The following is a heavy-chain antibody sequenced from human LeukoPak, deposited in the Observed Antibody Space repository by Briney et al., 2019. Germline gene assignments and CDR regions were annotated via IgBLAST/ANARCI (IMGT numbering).Heavy chain of an antibody. D-gene: IGHD3-22*01. J-gene: IGHJ1*01. Sequence: ASVKVSCKAPGYTFTSYGISWVRQAPGQGLEWMGWISAYNGNTNYAQKFQGRVTMTRNTSISTAYMELSSLRSEDTAVYYCARGLRDSSGREYFQDWGQGTLVTVSS. V-gene: IGHV1-18*01. CDR1: GYTFTSYG. CDR3: ARGLRDSSGREYFQD. CDR2: ISAYNGNT.